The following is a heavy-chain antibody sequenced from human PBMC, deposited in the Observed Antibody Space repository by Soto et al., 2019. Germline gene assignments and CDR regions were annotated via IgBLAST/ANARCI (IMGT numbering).Heavy chain of an antibody. CDR3: ARRTERGYSYGFDY. J-gene: IGHJ4*02. D-gene: IGHD5-18*01. CDR2: IYHSGST. V-gene: IGHV4-4*02. CDR1: GGSISSSNW. Sequence: PSDTLSLTCAVSGGSISSSNWWSWVRQPPGKGLEWIGEIYHSGSTNYNPSLKSRVTISVDKSKNQFSLKLSSVTAADTAVYYCARRTERGYSYGFDYWGQGTLVNVSS.